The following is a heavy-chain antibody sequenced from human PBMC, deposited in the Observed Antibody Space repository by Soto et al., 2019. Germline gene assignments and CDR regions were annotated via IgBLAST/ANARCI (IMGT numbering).Heavy chain of an antibody. D-gene: IGHD6-13*01. V-gene: IGHV3-23*01. CDR2: ISGSGSYT. J-gene: IGHJ4*02. Sequence: GGSLRLSCSASGFTFSTYGMSWVRQAPGKGLEWVSTISGSGSYTFYADSVKGRFTISRDNSKNTLYLQMNSLRGEDTAVYYCAKGAEKVYPRWYQDYWGQGTLVSAPQ. CDR3: AKGAEKVYPRWYQDY. CDR1: GFTFSTYG.